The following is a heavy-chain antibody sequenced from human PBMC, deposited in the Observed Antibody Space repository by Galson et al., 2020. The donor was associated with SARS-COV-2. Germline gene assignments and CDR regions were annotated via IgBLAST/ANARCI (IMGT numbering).Heavy chain of an antibody. CDR3: VRAEALHNRPRYVMDV. D-gene: IGHD1-20*01. Sequence: GGSLRLSCAASGFTFSRYDMNWVRQATGKGLEWVSAIGTLGGTYYAGSVKGRFTISRENAENSLYLQMNNLRAGDTAVYYCVRAEALHNRPRYVMDVWGQGTTVTVSS. V-gene: IGHV3-13*01. CDR1: GFTFSRYD. CDR2: IGTLGGT. J-gene: IGHJ6*02.